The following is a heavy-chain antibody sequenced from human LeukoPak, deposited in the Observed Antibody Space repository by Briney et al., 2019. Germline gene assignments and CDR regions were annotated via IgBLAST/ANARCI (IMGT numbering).Heavy chain of an antibody. J-gene: IGHJ4*02. CDR1: GGSFSGYY. Sequence: SETLSLTCAVYGGSFSGYYWSWIRQPPGKGLEWIGEINHSGSTNYNPSLKSRVTISVDTSKNQFSLKLSSVTAADTAVYYCASGGSGWSGYWGQGTLVTVSS. CDR3: ASGGSGWSGY. V-gene: IGHV4-34*01. CDR2: INHSGST. D-gene: IGHD6-19*01.